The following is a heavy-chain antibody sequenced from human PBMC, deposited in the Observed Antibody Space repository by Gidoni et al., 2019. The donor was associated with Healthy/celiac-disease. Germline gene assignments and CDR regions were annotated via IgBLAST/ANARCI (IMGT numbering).Heavy chain of an antibody. D-gene: IGHD3-3*01. J-gene: IGHJ4*02. CDR3: ARENYDFWSGPAPGGMD. CDR1: GFTFSSYA. V-gene: IGHV3-30*04. CDR2: ISYDGSNK. Sequence: QVQLVESGGGVVQPGRSLRLSCAASGFTFSSYAMHGVRQAPGKGLEWVAVISYDGSNKYYADSVKGRFTISRDNSKNTLYLQMNSLRAEDTAVYYCARENYDFWSGPAPGGMDWGQGTLVTVSS.